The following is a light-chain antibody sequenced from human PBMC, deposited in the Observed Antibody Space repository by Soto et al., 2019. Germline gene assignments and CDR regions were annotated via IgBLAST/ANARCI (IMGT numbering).Light chain of an antibody. CDR1: QSISSW. CDR2: AAS. CDR3: QQLFDSPIT. Sequence: IQITQSPSTLSSSVGDRVTITCRASQSISSWLAWYQVKPGKAPKLLIYAASTLESGVPSRFSATVSGTEFSLTITSLQPEDFATYYCQQLFDSPITFGQGTRMEIK. J-gene: IGKJ5*01. V-gene: IGKV1-5*01.